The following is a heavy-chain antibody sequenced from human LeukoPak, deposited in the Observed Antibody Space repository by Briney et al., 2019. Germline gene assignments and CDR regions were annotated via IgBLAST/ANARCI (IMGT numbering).Heavy chain of an antibody. CDR2: IWDDGSNK. CDR1: GFTFSSYG. Sequence: GGSLRLSCAASGFTFSSYGMHWVRQAPGKGLEWVTVIWDDGSNKYYADSVKGRFTISRDNSKNTLYLQMNSLRAEDTAVYYCARAEVPAALKSGAFDIWGQGTMVTVSS. D-gene: IGHD2-2*01. V-gene: IGHV3-33*01. CDR3: ARAEVPAALKSGAFDI. J-gene: IGHJ3*02.